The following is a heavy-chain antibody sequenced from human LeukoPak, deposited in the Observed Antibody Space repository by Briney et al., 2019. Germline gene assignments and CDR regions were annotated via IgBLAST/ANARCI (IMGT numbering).Heavy chain of an antibody. CDR3: ARTTKWELLY. V-gene: IGHV1-2*02. CDR1: GYTFTGYY. Sequence: ASVKVSCKASGYTFTGYYMHWVRQAPGQGLEWMGWINPNSGGTNYAQKFQGRVTMTTDTSTSTAYMELRSLRSDDTAVYYCARTTKWELLYWGQGTLVTVSS. D-gene: IGHD1-26*01. CDR2: INPNSGGT. J-gene: IGHJ4*02.